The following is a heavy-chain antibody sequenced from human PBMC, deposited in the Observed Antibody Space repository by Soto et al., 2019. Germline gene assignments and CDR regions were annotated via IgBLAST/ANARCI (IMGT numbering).Heavy chain of an antibody. J-gene: IGHJ4*02. CDR1: GFTFRSYA. D-gene: IGHD6-6*01. CDR2: ISPDGSNK. V-gene: IGHV3-30*01. CDR3: AREVFHIGSSSGSDY. Sequence: GESLRLSFAASGFTFRSYAMHWVRQSPGTWLEWMAVISPDGSNKYYAGSVKGRFIISRDNSKNSLYLQMNSLRAEDTAVYYCAREVFHIGSSSGSDYWGQGT.